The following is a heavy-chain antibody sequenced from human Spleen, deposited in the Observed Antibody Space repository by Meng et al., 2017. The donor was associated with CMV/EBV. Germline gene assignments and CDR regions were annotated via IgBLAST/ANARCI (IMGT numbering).Heavy chain of an antibody. Sequence: GGSLRLSCEGSGFAFNSYVIHWVRQAPGKGLEWVAFIRIDGSNKYYSDSVQGRFTISRDNSKNTQYLQMNSLTPEDTAIYYCAKTPFSSSTPVSDYFDSWGQGTLVTVSS. D-gene: IGHD6-6*01. CDR2: IRIDGSNK. CDR1: GFAFNSYV. V-gene: IGHV3-30*02. CDR3: AKTPFSSSTPVSDYFDS. J-gene: IGHJ4*02.